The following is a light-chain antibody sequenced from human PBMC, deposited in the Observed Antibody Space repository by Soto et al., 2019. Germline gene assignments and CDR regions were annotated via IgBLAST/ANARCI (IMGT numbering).Light chain of an antibody. CDR2: VNS. J-gene: IGLJ1*01. CDR3: QSYDSSRSAPYV. Sequence: QSVLTQPPSVSGAPGQRVTISCTGSSSNIGAGYDVHWYQQLPGTAPKLLIYVNSNRPSGVPDRFSGSKSGTSASLAITGLQAEDEADYYCQSYDSSRSAPYVFGTGTKVTVL. CDR1: SSNIGAGYD. V-gene: IGLV1-40*01.